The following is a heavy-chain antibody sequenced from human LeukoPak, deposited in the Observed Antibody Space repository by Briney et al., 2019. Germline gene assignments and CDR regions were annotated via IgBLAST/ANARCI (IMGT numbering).Heavy chain of an antibody. D-gene: IGHD3-10*01. J-gene: IGHJ5*02. CDR3: ARADKQDLLWFGELSTGGWFDP. CDR2: IYYSGST. CDR1: GGSISSYY. V-gene: IGHV4-59*01. Sequence: SETLSLTCTVSGGSISSYYWSWIRQPPGKGLEWIGYIYYSGSTNYNPSPKSRVTISVDTSKNQFSLKLSSVTAADTAVYYCARADKQDLLWFGELSTGGWFDPWGQGTLVTVSS.